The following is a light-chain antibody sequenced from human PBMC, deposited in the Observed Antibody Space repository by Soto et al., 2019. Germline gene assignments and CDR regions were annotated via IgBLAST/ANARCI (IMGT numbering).Light chain of an antibody. Sequence: IQLTQSPSSLSSSLGNRVTITCRASQGISNFLAWYQQKTGKAPKLLIYAESTLQSGVPYRLSGSGSGTDFTLTISRLQPEDFATYYCQKLESYPSTCGGGTKVDIK. V-gene: IGKV1-9*01. J-gene: IGKJ4*01. CDR1: QGISNF. CDR2: AES. CDR3: QKLESYPST.